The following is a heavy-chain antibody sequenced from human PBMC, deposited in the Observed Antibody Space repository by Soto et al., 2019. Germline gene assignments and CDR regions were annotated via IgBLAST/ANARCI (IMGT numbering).Heavy chain of an antibody. Sequence: XGSLKLSCVAAGFTFRGSTIHWVRQASGKGLEWLGLISIKPNNFATVYAASVTGRFTISRDDSKNTAFLQMNSLKTEDTAVYYCTRAYENSNYYFDSWGRGTLVTVSS. CDR3: TRAYENSNYYFDS. CDR2: ISIKPNNFAT. CDR1: GFTFRGST. D-gene: IGHD3-22*01. V-gene: IGHV3-73*01. J-gene: IGHJ4*02.